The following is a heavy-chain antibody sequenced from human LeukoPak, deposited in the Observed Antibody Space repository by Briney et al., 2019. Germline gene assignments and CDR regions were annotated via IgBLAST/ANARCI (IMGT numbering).Heavy chain of an antibody. Sequence: PGGSLRLSCAASGFTFSSYAMSWVRQAPGKGLEWVSTISNSGGSTHYADSVKGRFTISRDNSKNTLYLQINSLRPEDTAVYYCAMQLWSPGYWGQGTLVTVSA. CDR3: AMQLWSPGY. V-gene: IGHV3-23*01. J-gene: IGHJ4*02. CDR1: GFTFSSYA. CDR2: ISNSGGST. D-gene: IGHD5-18*01.